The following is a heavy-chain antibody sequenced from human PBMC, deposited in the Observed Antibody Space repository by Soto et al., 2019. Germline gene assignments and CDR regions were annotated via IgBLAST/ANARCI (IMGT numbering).Heavy chain of an antibody. CDR2: ISWNSGSI. Sequence: EVQLVESGGGLVQPGRSLRLSCAASGFTFDDYAMHWVRQAPGKGLEWVSGISWNSGSIGYADSVKGRFTISRDNAKNSLYLQMNSLRAEDTALYYCEKDLASYLIDAFDIWGQGTMVTVSS. D-gene: IGHD1-26*01. CDR1: GFTFDDYA. J-gene: IGHJ3*02. CDR3: EKDLASYLIDAFDI. V-gene: IGHV3-9*01.